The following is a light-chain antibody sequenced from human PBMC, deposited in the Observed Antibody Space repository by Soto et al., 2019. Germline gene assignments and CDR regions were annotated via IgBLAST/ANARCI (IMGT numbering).Light chain of an antibody. CDR3: SAWDASLNALL. J-gene: IGLJ2*01. CDR2: TNN. V-gene: IGLV1-44*01. Sequence: QSVLTQPPSASGTPGQRVTISCSGGSSNIGSTTVNWYQQLPGTAPKVLIYTNNQRPSGVPDRFSGSKSGTSASLAISGLQSEDEAHYYCSAWDASLNALLFGGGTQLTVL. CDR1: SSNIGSTT.